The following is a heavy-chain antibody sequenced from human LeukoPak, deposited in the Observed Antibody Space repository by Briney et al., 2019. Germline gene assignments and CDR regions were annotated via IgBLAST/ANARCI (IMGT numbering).Heavy chain of an antibody. J-gene: IGHJ4*02. V-gene: IGHV4-34*01. D-gene: IGHD5-12*01. Sequence: SETLSLTCAVYGGSFSGYYWSWIRQAPGKGLEWIWEINHSGSTNYNPSLKSRVTISVDTSKNQFSLKLSSVTAADTAVYYCARFLAGFPKGLAIDYWGQGTLVTVSS. CDR3: ARFLAGFPKGLAIDY. CDR1: GGSFSGYY. CDR2: INHSGST.